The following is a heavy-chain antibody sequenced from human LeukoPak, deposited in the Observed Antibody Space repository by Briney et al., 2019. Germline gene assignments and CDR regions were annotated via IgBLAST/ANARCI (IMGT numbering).Heavy chain of an antibody. D-gene: IGHD3-22*01. V-gene: IGHV4-39*01. CDR1: GGSISSSSYC. Sequence: PSETLSLTCTVSGGSISSSSYCWGWIRQPPGKGLEWIGSIYYSGSTYYNPSLKSRVTISVDTSKNQFSLKLSSVTAADTAVYYCARPMGYDSSGWFDPWGQGTLVTVSS. J-gene: IGHJ5*02. CDR2: IYYSGST. CDR3: ARPMGYDSSGWFDP.